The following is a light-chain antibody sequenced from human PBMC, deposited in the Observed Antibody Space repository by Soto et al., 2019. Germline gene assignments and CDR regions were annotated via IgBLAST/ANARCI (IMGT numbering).Light chain of an antibody. CDR1: QSISSW. V-gene: IGKV1-5*01. J-gene: IGKJ1*01. Sequence: DIQMTQSPSTLSASVGDRVTMTCRASQSISSWLAWYQQKPGKAPKLLIYDASSLESGVPSRFGGSGSGTEFTLTISSLQPDDFATYYCQQYNSYSTFGQGTKVDIK. CDR3: QQYNSYST. CDR2: DAS.